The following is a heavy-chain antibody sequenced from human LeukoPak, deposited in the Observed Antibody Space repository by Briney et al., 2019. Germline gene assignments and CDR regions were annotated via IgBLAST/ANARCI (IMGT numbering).Heavy chain of an antibody. CDR3: ARGYCSTTSCQYYFDY. V-gene: IGHV1-3*01. D-gene: IGHD2-2*01. J-gene: IGHJ4*02. CDR1: GYTFTNYA. Sequence: ASVKVSCKASGYTFTNYALHWVRQAPGQRVEWMGWINAGNGDTKYSQKFQGRVTITRDTSASTAYMEPSSLRSEDTAVYHCARGYCSTTSCQYYFDYWGQGTLVTVSS. CDR2: INAGNGDT.